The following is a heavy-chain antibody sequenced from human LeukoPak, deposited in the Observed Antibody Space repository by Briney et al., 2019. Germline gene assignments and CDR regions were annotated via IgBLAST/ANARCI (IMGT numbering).Heavy chain of an antibody. J-gene: IGHJ5*02. Sequence: ASVKVSCKASGYTFTDYYMHWVRQAPGQGLEWMGWINPNSGGTNYGQKFQGRVTMTRDTSVSTVYMELSRLISDDTAVYYCARAEAYYYGSGSYDWFDPWGQGTLVTVSS. V-gene: IGHV1-2*02. CDR1: GYTFTDYY. D-gene: IGHD3-10*01. CDR3: ARAEAYYYGSGSYDWFDP. CDR2: INPNSGGT.